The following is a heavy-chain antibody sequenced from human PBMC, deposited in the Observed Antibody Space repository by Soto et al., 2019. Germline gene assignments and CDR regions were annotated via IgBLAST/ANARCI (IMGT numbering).Heavy chain of an antibody. CDR2: IYYSGST. CDR1: GGSISSGGYY. V-gene: IGHV4-31*03. Sequence: SETLSLTCTVSGGSISSGGYYWSWIRQHPEKGLEWIGYIYYSGSTYYNPSLKSRVTISVVTFKNQFSLKLSSVTAADTAVYYCARTDGIWSGYCIGYWGQGTLVTVSS. D-gene: IGHD3-3*01. J-gene: IGHJ4*02. CDR3: ARTDGIWSGYCIGY.